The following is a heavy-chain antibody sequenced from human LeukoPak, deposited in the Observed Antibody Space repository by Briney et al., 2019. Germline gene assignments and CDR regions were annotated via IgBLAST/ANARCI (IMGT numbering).Heavy chain of an antibody. D-gene: IGHD2-2*01. CDR1: GYTFTGYY. CDR3: ARKSAVRKTSEFDY. V-gene: IGHV1-2*02. CDR2: INPNSGGT. J-gene: IGHJ4*02. Sequence: ASVKVSCKASGYTFTGYYMHWVRQAPGQGLEWMGWINPNSGGTKYAHNFQGRVTMTTDTSISTAYMELSSLRSDDTAVYYCARKSAVRKTSEFDYWGQGTLVTVSS.